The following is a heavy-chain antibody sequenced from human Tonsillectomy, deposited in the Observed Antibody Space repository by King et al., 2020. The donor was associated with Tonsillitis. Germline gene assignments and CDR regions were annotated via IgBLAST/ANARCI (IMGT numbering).Heavy chain of an antibody. D-gene: IGHD3-3*01. CDR1: GGSIGRSSYY. Sequence: LQLQESGPGLVKPSETLSLICTVSGGSIGRSSYYWGWIRQPPGKGLEWIGSIYYSGSTYYNPALKSRLTISVDTSKNQFSLKLNSVTAADTAVYYCARLMRFHAFDIWGQGTMVTVSS. CDR3: ARLMRFHAFDI. CDR2: IYYSGST. J-gene: IGHJ3*02. V-gene: IGHV4-39*01.